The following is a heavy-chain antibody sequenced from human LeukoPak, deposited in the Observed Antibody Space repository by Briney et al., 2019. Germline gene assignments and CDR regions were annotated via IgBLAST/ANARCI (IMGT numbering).Heavy chain of an antibody. V-gene: IGHV3-48*03. CDR1: GFTFSSYV. CDR2: ISSSGSTI. CDR3: ARPVYSSTTDY. J-gene: IGHJ4*02. Sequence: GGSLRLSCAASGFTFSSYVMNWVRQAPGKGLEWVSYISSSGSTIYYADSVKGRFTVSRDNAKNSLYLQMNSLRAEDTAVYYCARPVYSSTTDYWGQGTLVTVSS. D-gene: IGHD6-13*01.